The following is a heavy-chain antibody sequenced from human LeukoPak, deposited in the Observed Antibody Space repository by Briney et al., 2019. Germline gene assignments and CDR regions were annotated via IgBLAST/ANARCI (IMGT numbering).Heavy chain of an antibody. CDR1: GFTFRSYW. V-gene: IGHV3-7*04. Sequence: PGGSLRLSCAASGFTFRSYWMSWVRQAPGKGLEWVAKIKQDGSEKDYVDSVKGRFTISRDNAKNSLYVQMNSLRAEDTAVYYCARGRDYLDYWGQGTLVTVSS. J-gene: IGHJ4*02. CDR3: ARGRDYLDY. CDR2: IKQDGSEK.